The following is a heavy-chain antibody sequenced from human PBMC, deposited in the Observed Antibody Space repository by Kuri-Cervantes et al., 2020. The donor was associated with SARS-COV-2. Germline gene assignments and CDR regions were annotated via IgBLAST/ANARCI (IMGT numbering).Heavy chain of an antibody. CDR3: ARLIVVVAATGSDAFDI. CDR1: GYSSTSYW. J-gene: IGHJ3*02. D-gene: IGHD2-15*01. V-gene: IGHV5-51*01. Sequence: KVSCKGSGYSSTSYWISWVRQMPGKGLEWMGIIYPGDSDTRYSPSFQGQVTISADKSISTAYLQWSSLKASDTAMYYCARLIVVVAATGSDAFDIWGQGTMVTVSS. CDR2: IYPGDSDT.